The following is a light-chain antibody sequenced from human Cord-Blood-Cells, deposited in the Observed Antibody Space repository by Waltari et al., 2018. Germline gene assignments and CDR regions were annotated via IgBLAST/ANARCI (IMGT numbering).Light chain of an antibody. CDR1: QSVLYSSNNKNY. CDR3: QQYYSTPYT. V-gene: IGKV4-1*01. CDR2: WAS. Sequence: DIVMTQSPDSLAVSLGESATINCKSSQSVLYSSNNKNYLAWYQQKPGQPPKLLIYWASTRESGVPDRFSGSGSGTDFTLTISSLQAEDVAVYYCQQYYSTPYTCGQGTKLEIK. J-gene: IGKJ2*01.